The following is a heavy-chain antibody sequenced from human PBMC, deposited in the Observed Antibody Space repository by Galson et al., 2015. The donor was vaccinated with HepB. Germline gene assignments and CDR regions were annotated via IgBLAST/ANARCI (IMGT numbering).Heavy chain of an antibody. Sequence: LSLTCAVYDGPFSDNYYWSWIRQPPGKGLEWIGEINHRGSTNYNPSLKSRVTISVDTSKNQFSLKLSSVTAADTAIYYCARVRRDITTTNTDAFDIWGQGTMVTVSS. J-gene: IGHJ3*02. CDR3: ARVRRDITTTNTDAFDI. V-gene: IGHV4-34*01. D-gene: IGHD5-12*01. CDR1: DGPFSDNYY. CDR2: INHRGST.